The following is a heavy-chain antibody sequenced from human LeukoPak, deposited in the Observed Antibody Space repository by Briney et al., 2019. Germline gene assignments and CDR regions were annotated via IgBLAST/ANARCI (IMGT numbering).Heavy chain of an antibody. CDR2: ISVYNGNT. D-gene: IGHD3-22*01. V-gene: IGHV1-18*01. J-gene: IGHJ4*02. Sequence: ASVKVSCKASGYTFISYGISWVRQAPGQGLEWMGWISVYNGNTNYAQKLQGRVTMTTDTYTSTAYMELRSLRSDDTAVYYCTREGHDSSGYYSFDYWGQGTLVTVSS. CDR1: GYTFISYG. CDR3: TREGHDSSGYYSFDY.